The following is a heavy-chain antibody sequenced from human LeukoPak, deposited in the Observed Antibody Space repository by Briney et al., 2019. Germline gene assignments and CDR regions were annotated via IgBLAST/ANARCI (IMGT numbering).Heavy chain of an antibody. V-gene: IGHV3-30-3*01. J-gene: IGHJ4*02. D-gene: IGHD3-22*01. Sequence: GGSLRLSCAASGFTFSTFNIHWVRQAPGKGPEWVAVISYDGSNKYYADSVKGRFTISRDNSKNTLYLQMNSLRAEDTAVYYCAREAYDSSGYIDYWGQGTLVTVSS. CDR3: AREAYDSSGYIDY. CDR2: ISYDGSNK. CDR1: GFTFSTFN.